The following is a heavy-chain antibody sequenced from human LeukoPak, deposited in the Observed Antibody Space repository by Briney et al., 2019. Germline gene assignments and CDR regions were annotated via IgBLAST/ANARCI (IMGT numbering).Heavy chain of an antibody. D-gene: IGHD6-6*01. CDR3: ARVLSGSSSFRSYWFDP. CDR1: GYSFTSYW. Sequence: GESLKVSCKGSGYSFTSYWIGWVRPMPGKGLEGMGIIYPGDSDTRYSPSFQGQVTISADKSISTAYLQWSSLKASDTAMYYCARVLSGSSSFRSYWFDPWGQGTLVTVSS. V-gene: IGHV5-51*01. CDR2: IYPGDSDT. J-gene: IGHJ5*02.